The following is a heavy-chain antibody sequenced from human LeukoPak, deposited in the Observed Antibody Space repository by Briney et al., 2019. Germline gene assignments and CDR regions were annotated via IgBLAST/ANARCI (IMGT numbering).Heavy chain of an antibody. V-gene: IGHV3-7*01. CDR2: IKEDGSET. CDR3: SYSLNY. D-gene: IGHD2-21*01. CDR1: GFTLSRSW. Sequence: PGGSLRLSCAASGFTLSRSWMDWVRQAPGKGLEWVANIKEDGSETHYVDSAKGRFTISRDNAKNTLFLQVDSLRVEDTAIYYCSYSLNYWGQGTLVTVSS. J-gene: IGHJ4*02.